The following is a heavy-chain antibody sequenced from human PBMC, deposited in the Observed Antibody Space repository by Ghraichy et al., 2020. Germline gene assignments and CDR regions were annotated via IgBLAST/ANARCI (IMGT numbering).Heavy chain of an antibody. CDR3: ARERRYYYDSSGSRGDYYYGMMV. CDR1: GFTVSSNY. Sequence: LSLTCAASGFTVSSNYMSWVRQAPGKGLEWVSVIYSGGSTYYADSVKGRFTISRDNSKNTLYLQMNSLRAEDTAVYYCARERRYYYDSSGSRGDYYYGMMVWALGATVTV. J-gene: IGHJ6*02. D-gene: IGHD3-22*01. V-gene: IGHV3-53*01. CDR2: IYSGGST.